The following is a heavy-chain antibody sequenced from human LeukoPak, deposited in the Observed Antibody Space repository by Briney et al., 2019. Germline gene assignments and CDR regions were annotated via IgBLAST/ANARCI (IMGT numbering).Heavy chain of an antibody. CDR2: ISAYNGNT. D-gene: IGHD6-13*01. V-gene: IGHV1-18*01. J-gene: IGHJ5*02. Sequence: ASGKVSCKASGYTLTSYGISGVRQAPGQGLEWMGWISAYNGNTNYAQKLQGRVTMTTDTYTSTAYMELRSLRSDDTAVYYCARHHNGIAAAGRGNWFDPWGQGTLVTVSS. CDR3: ARHHNGIAAAGRGNWFDP. CDR1: GYTLTSYG.